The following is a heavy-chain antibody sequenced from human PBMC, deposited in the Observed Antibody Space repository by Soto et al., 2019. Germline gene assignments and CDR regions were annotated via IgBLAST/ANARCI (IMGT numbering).Heavy chain of an antibody. CDR1: GGSISSYH. D-gene: IGHD3-10*01. CDR2: VHYSWGS. Sequence: QVQLQESGPGLVKPSETLSLSCTVSGGSISSYHWSWIRQTPGKGLEWIGYVHYSWGSNYNPSLKSRVAISLDTAKSQFSLKLTSVTATDTAVYYCARQGFGALHGRVAVWGQGTTVTVSS. J-gene: IGHJ6*02. V-gene: IGHV4-59*08. CDR3: ARQGFGALHGRVAV.